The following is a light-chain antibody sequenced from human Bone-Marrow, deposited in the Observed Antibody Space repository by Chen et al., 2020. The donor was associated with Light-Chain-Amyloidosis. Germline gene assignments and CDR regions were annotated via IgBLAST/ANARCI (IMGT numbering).Light chain of an antibody. CDR3: SSYTITNTLV. V-gene: IGLV2-14*01. J-gene: IGLJ1*01. CDR1: SSDVGGDNH. CDR2: EVT. Sequence: QSALTQPASVSGSPGQSITISCTGTSSDVGGDNHVSWYQQHPDKAPKLMIYEVTNRPSWVPDRFSGSESDNTASLTISGLKTEDAADYCGSSYTITNTLVFGSGTRVTVL.